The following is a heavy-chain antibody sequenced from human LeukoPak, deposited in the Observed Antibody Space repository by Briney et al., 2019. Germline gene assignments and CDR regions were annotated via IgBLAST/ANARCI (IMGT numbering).Heavy chain of an antibody. D-gene: IGHD3/OR15-3a*01. V-gene: IGHV4-4*07. CDR3: ARAAYYYDFVDY. CDR1: GGSISSYY. Sequence: SETLSLTCTVSGGSISSYYWNWIRQPAGKGLEWIGRIYSSGSTNYNPSLKSRVTMSVDTSKNQFSLKLSSVTAADTAVYYCARAAYYYDFVDYWGQGTLVTVSS. J-gene: IGHJ4*02. CDR2: IYSSGST.